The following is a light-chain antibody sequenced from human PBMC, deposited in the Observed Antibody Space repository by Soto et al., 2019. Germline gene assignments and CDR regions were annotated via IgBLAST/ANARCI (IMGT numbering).Light chain of an antibody. CDR2: EVS. CDR1: SSDIGGYNY. J-gene: IGLJ1*01. V-gene: IGLV2-14*01. CDR3: NSYTSSSTLYV. Sequence: SALTQPASVSGSPGQSITISCTGTSSDIGGYNYVSWYQQHPGKAPKLMLYEVSNRPSGVSNRFSGSKSGNTASLTITGLQAEDEADYYCNSYTSSSTLYVFGTGTKVTVL.